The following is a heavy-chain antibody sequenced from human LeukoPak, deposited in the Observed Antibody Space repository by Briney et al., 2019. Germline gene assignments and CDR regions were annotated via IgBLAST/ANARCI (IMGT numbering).Heavy chain of an antibody. Sequence: KPSETLSLTCAVYGGSFSGYYWSWIRQPPGKGLEWIGYIYYSGSTNYNPSLKSRVTISVDTSKNQFSLKLSSVTAADTAVYYCAREIKEWELAFDYWGQGTLVTVSS. CDR1: GGSFSGYY. CDR3: AREIKEWELAFDY. V-gene: IGHV4-59*01. J-gene: IGHJ4*02. CDR2: IYYSGST. D-gene: IGHD1-26*01.